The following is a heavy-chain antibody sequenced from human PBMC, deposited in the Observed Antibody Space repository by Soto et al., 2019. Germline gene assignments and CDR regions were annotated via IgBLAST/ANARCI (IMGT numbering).Heavy chain of an antibody. Sequence: PWGSLRLSCEASVFIFTNYGMHWVRQSPGKGLEWVAVVSYDGSKEYYADSVKGRFTISRDNSKNMVYLQMSSLRVEDTAVYFCANILGYHTWAADRLDGWGQGKMVTVSS. J-gene: IGHJ3*01. CDR3: ANILGYHTWAADRLDG. CDR1: VFIFTNYG. D-gene: IGHD3-9*01. CDR2: VSYDGSKE. V-gene: IGHV3-30*18.